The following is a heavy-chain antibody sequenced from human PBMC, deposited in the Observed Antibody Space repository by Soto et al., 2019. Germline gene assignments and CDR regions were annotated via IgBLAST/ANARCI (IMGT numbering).Heavy chain of an antibody. V-gene: IGHV2-5*02. Sequence: QITLKESGPTVVKPTQTLTLTCTLSGLSLTTSGVGVGWIRQPPGEALERLALIYWDEQRRYSPSLRSRLTITRDTAKNHVVLTMTNMDPVDTATYYCAHRQTAVAGAFDFWGQGTLVSVSS. CDR2: IYWDEQR. J-gene: IGHJ4*02. CDR1: GLSLTTSGVG. CDR3: AHRQTAVAGAFDF. D-gene: IGHD6-19*01.